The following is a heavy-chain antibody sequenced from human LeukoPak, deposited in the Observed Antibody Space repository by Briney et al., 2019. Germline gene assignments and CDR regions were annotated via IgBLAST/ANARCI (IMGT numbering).Heavy chain of an antibody. D-gene: IGHD1-14*01. CDR3: ARERTTRVVDY. V-gene: IGHV4-34*01. Sequence: GSLRLSCAASGFTFSSYAMHWVRQPPGKGLEWIGEINHSGSTNYNPSLKSRVTISVDTSKNQFSLKLSSVTAADTAVYYCARERTTRVVDYWGQGTLVTVSS. CDR2: INHSGST. CDR1: GFTFSSYA. J-gene: IGHJ4*02.